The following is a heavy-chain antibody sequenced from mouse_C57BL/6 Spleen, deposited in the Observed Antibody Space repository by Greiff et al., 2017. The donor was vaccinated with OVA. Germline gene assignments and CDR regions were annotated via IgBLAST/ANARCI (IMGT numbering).Heavy chain of an antibody. V-gene: IGHV5-17*01. J-gene: IGHJ3*01. D-gene: IGHD2-3*01. CDR1: GFTFSDYG. CDR2: ISSGSSTI. CDR3: ASPDGYYGGAWFAY. Sequence: EVKLMESGGGLVKPGGSLKLSCAASGFTFSDYGMHWVRQAPEKGLEWVAYISSGSSTIYYADTVKGRFTISSDNAKNTLFLQMTSLRSEDTAMYYCASPDGYYGGAWFAYWGQGTLVTVSA.